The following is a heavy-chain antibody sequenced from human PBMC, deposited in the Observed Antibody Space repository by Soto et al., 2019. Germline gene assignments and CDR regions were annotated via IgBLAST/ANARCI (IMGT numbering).Heavy chain of an antibody. J-gene: IGHJ2*01. CDR3: ARAQNFDL. CDR1: GGSISSGGNY. Sequence: QVQLQESGPGLVKPSQTLSLTCTVSGGSISSGGNYWSWIRQHPGKGLEWIGYIHNSASTYYNPSLKSRVTISIDTSENHFSMKLSAGTAADTAVYYCARAQNFDLGGRGILVTVSS. CDR2: IHNSAST. V-gene: IGHV4-31*03.